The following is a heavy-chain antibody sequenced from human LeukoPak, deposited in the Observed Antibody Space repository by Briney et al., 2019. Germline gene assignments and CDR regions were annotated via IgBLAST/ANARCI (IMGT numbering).Heavy chain of an antibody. J-gene: IGHJ6*03. CDR3: AKGIGLWYYYYMDV. CDR2: IIPIFGSA. CDR1: GGTFSSYA. D-gene: IGHD2-21*01. V-gene: IGHV1-69*06. Sequence: SVKVSCKASGGTFSSYAISWVRQAPGQGLEWMGGIIPIFGSANYAQQFQDRVTITADKSTSTAYIDLSSLRSEDTAVYYCAKGIGLWYYYYMDVWGKGTTVTVSS.